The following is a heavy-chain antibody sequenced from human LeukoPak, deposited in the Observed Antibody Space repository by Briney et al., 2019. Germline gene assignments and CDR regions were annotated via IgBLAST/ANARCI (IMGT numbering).Heavy chain of an antibody. Sequence: PSETLSLTCAVYGGSFSGYYWSWIRQPPGKGLEWIGEINHSGSTNYNPSLKSRVTISVDTSKNQFSLKLSSVTAADTAVYYCARAGSGYEPVDYWGQGTLVTVSS. J-gene: IGHJ4*02. CDR3: ARAGSGYEPVDY. D-gene: IGHD5-12*01. CDR1: GGSFSGYY. CDR2: INHSGST. V-gene: IGHV4-34*01.